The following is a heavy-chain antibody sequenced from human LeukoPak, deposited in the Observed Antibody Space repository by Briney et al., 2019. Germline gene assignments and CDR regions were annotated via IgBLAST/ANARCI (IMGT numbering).Heavy chain of an antibody. V-gene: IGHV1-2*02. CDR3: ARTRGSHISMAYLDY. CDR1: GYTFIDNF. D-gene: IGHD2/OR15-2a*01. J-gene: IGHJ4*02. CDR2: INPNNGDT. Sequence: ASVKVSCKASGYTFIDNFMHWVRQAPGQGLEWMGWINPNNGDTNYAPKFQGRVTMTRDTSISTAYMELSSLRSGDTAVYYCARTRGSHISMAYLDYWGQGTLVTVSS.